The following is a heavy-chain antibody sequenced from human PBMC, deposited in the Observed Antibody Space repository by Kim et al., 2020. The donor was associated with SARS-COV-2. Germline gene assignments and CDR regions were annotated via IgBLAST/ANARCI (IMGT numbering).Heavy chain of an antibody. CDR2: IGYDGSNK. CDR3: ARDRLGEYGMDV. V-gene: IGHV3-33*01. J-gene: IGHJ6*02. Sequence: GGSLRLSCAASVFTFSSYGMHWVRQAPGKVLEWVAVIGYDGSNKYYADSVKGRFTISRDNSKNTMYLQMNSLRAEDTAVYYCARDRLGEYGMDVWGQGTTVTVSS. D-gene: IGHD3-16*01. CDR1: VFTFSSYG.